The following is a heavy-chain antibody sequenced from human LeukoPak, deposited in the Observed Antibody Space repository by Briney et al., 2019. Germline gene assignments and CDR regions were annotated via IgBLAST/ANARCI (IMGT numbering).Heavy chain of an antibody. CDR2: IYYSGST. V-gene: IGHV4-59*01. CDR3: ARGCYFDY. CDR1: GGSISSYY. J-gene: IGHJ4*02. Sequence: SETLSLTCTVSGGSISSYYWSWIRQPPGKGLEWIGYIYYSGSTNYNPSLKSRVTISVDTSKNQFSLKLSSVTAADTAVYYCARGCYFDYWGQGTLVTVSS.